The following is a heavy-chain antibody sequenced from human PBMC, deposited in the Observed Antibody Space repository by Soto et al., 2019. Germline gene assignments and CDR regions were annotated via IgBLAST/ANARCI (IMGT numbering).Heavy chain of an antibody. CDR2: VSKSDYT. Sequence: PXGSLRLSCAVSGFTFNNYGINWVRQAPGKGLEWVSSVSKSDYTYYADSVKGRFTISRDNAKNSLYLQMNSLRAEDTALYYCAKDNSLGYYGSGSYPDYSGQGPLVTVSS. CDR3: AKDNSLGYYGSGSYPDY. V-gene: IGHV3-21*04. D-gene: IGHD3-10*01. J-gene: IGHJ4*02. CDR1: GFTFNNYG.